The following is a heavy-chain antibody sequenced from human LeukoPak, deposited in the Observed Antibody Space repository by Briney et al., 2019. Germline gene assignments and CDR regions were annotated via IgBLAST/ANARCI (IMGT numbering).Heavy chain of an antibody. CDR1: GGSISSGNYY. J-gene: IGHJ6*04. CDR2: VYTSGST. V-gene: IGHV4-61*02. CDR3: ARARDGPYYYYGMDV. Sequence: SQTLSLTCSVSGGSISSGNYYWSWIRQPAGKGLEWIGRVYTSGSTNYNPSLKSRVTISVDTSKNQFSLKLSSVTAADTAVYYCARARDGPYYYYGMDVWGKGTTVTVSS. D-gene: IGHD5-24*01.